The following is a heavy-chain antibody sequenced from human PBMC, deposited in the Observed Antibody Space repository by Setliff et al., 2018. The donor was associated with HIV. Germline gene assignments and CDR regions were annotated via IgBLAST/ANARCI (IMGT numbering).Heavy chain of an antibody. D-gene: IGHD5-12*01. V-gene: IGHV3-23*01. CDR1: GFTFSNYA. Sequence: GGSLRLSCAASGFTFSNYAMSWVRQAPGKGLEWVSSISGSGNSAYYSDSVKGRFTISRDTSKNTLFLQINSLRPEDTAVYYCARISVASRYNSDMDVWGKGTTVTVSS. CDR2: ISGSGNSA. J-gene: IGHJ6*03. CDR3: ARISVASRYNSDMDV.